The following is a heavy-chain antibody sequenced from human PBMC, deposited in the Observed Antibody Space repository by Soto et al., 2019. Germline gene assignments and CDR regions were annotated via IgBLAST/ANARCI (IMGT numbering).Heavy chain of an antibody. CDR1: GGSISSSSYY. V-gene: IGHV4-61*05. J-gene: IGHJ3*02. D-gene: IGHD3-22*01. CDR3: AREASYYYDSSDYYQSGQDAFDI. Sequence: SETLSLTCTVSGGSISSSSYYWGRLRQPPGKGLKWIGYIYYSGSTNYNPSLKSRVTISVVTSKNQFSLKLSSVTAADTAVYCCAREASYYYDSSDYYQSGQDAFDIWGQGTMVTVSS. CDR2: IYYSGST.